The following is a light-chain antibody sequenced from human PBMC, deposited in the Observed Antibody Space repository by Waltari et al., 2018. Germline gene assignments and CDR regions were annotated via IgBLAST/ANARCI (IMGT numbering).Light chain of an antibody. Sequence: QSLLTQPPPISAAPGQRVPISCSGGSSNIGRNRVNWYAQFPGPTPQLLMYRSDQRPAGVADRFSGSKSGTSASLVIAGLLSADEADYICATWDDSLNDWIFGGGTRLTVL. V-gene: IGLV1-44*01. CDR2: RSD. CDR3: ATWDDSLNDWI. CDR1: SSNIGRNR. J-gene: IGLJ2*01.